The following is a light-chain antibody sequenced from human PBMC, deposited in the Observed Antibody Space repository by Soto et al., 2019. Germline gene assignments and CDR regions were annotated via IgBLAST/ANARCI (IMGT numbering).Light chain of an antibody. CDR3: QQYEDLPRT. J-gene: IGKJ5*01. CDR1: EDISTY. Sequence: DIQMTQVPSSLSASVGERVTITCQASEDISTYLTWYQQKPGKAPKLLISEASNLETGVPSRFSGSGSGTDFTFTITSLQPDDIATYFCQQYEDLPRTFGQGTRLDI. CDR2: EAS. V-gene: IGKV1-33*01.